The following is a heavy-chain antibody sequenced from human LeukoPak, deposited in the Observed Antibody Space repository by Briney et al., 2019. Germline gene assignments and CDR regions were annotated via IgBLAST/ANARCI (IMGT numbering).Heavy chain of an antibody. CDR1: GFTFSSYS. V-gene: IGHV3-21*01. CDR2: ISSSSNYI. D-gene: IGHD6-13*01. J-gene: IGHJ4*02. Sequence: GGSLRLSCAASGFTFSSYSMNWVRQAPGKGLEWVSSISSSSNYIYYADSMKGRFTISRDNAKSSLYLQMNSLRAEDTAVYYCAREGIAGYYFDYWGQGTLITVSS. CDR3: AREGIAGYYFDY.